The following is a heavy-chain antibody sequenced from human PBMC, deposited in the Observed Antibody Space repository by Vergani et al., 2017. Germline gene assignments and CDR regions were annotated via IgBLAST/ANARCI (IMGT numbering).Heavy chain of an antibody. CDR1: GYTFTSYG. J-gene: IGHJ4*02. D-gene: IGHD3-10*01. Sequence: QVQLVQSGAEVKKPGASVKVSCKASGYTFTSYGISWVRQAPGQGLEWMGWISAYNGNTNYAQKLQGRLTMTTDTSTSTAYMELRSLRSDDTAVYYCARDVGFELWFGELSRFDYWGQGTLVTVSS. CDR3: ARDVGFELWFGELSRFDY. V-gene: IGHV1-18*01. CDR2: ISAYNGNT.